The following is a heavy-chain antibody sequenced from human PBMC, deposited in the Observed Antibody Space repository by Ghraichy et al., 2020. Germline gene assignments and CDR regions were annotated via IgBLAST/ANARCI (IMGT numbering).Heavy chain of an antibody. CDR2: IDYNGRP. J-gene: IGHJ4*02. CDR3: ARLISY. V-gene: IGHV4-39*01. Sequence: SETLSLTCTVSGGSISSSTYSWGWIRQPPGKGREYIGSIDYNGRPYYNPSLKSRVTISVDTSRHLFFLKLRAVTAADTAVYYCARLISYWGQGILVTVSS. CDR1: GGSISSSTYS.